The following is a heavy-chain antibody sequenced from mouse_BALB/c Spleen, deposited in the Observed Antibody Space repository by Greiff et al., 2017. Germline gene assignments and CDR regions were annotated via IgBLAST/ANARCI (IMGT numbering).Heavy chain of an antibody. V-gene: IGHV1S126*01. Sequence: QVQLQQSGPQLVRPGASVKISCKASGYSFTSYWMHWVKQRPGQGLEWIGMIDPSDSETRLNQKFKDKATLTVDKSSSTAYMQLSSPTSEDSAVYSCARFGGYYFDCWGQGTTLTVSS. D-gene: IGHD1-1*02. CDR2: IDPSDSET. CDR1: GYSFTSYW. J-gene: IGHJ2*01. CDR3: ARFGGYYFDC.